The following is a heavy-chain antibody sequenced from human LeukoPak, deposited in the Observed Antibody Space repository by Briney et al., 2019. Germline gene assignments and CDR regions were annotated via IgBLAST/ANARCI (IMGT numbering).Heavy chain of an antibody. Sequence: GASVKVSCKASGGTFTTYAISWVRQAPGQGLEWMGRIIPIVDISNYAQKFQGRVTITADKSTSTAYMELSSLRSEDTAVYYCARDLGYYYDGSSSSDWPWGQGTLVTVSS. D-gene: IGHD3-22*01. CDR3: ARDLGYYYDGSSSSDWP. V-gene: IGHV1-69*04. CDR1: GGTFTTYA. CDR2: IIPIVDIS. J-gene: IGHJ4*02.